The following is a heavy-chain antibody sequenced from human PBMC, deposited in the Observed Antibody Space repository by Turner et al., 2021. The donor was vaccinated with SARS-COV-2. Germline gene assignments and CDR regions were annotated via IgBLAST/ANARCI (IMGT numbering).Heavy chain of an antibody. J-gene: IGHJ4*02. CDR3: AREDYYDSSGSLDY. Sequence: QVQLVESGGGGVQPGRSLRLSCAASGFTFSTYAMHWVRQAPGKGLEWVAVISYDGSNKYYADSVKGRFTISRDNSKNTLYLQMNSLRAEDTAVYYCAREDYYDSSGSLDYWGQGTLVTVSS. CDR1: GFTFSTYA. CDR2: ISYDGSNK. D-gene: IGHD3-22*01. V-gene: IGHV3-30-3*01.